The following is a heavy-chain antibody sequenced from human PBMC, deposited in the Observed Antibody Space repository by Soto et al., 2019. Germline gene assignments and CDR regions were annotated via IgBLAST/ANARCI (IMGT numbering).Heavy chain of an antibody. J-gene: IGHJ4*02. CDR1: GFSLSSSGVG. CDR3: ARLVVAGITSDFDS. CDR2: IYWDDDK. V-gene: IGHV2-5*02. Sequence: QITLKESGPTLVKPTQTLTLTCTFSGFSLSSSGVGVGWIRQPPGKALEWLTFIYWDDDKRYSPSLKSRLTITKDTSKNQVVLTLTNRDPVDTATYYCARLVVAGITSDFDSWGQGTLLTVSS. D-gene: IGHD2-15*01.